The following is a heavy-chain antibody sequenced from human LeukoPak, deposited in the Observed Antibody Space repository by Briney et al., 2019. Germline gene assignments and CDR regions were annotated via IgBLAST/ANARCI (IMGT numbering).Heavy chain of an antibody. J-gene: IGHJ4*02. V-gene: IGHV3-48*01. Sequence: GGSLRLSCAASGFSFSTYSMNWVRQAPGKGLEWVSYISSSSSTIYYADSVKGRFTISRDNAKNSLYLQLYSLRAEDTAVYYCASLLRVILPFFDYWGQGTLVTVSS. CDR1: GFSFSTYS. CDR3: ASLLRVILPFFDY. CDR2: ISSSSSTI.